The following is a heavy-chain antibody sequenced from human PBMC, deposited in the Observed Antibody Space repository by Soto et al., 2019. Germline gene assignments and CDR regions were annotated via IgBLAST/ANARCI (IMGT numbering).Heavy chain of an antibody. V-gene: IGHV1-2*04. CDR1: GYTFTGYY. CDR2: INPNSGGT. CDR3: TRAVVRGVIITLGY. D-gene: IGHD3-10*01. J-gene: IGHJ4*02. Sequence: ASVKVSCKASGYTFTGYYMHLVRQAPGQGLEWMGWINPNSGGTNYAQKFQGWVTMTRDTSISTAYMELSRLRSDDTAVYYCTRAVVRGVIITLGYWGQGTLVTVSS.